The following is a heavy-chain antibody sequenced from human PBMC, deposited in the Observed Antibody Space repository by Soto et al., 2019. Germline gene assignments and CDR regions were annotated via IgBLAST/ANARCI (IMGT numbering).Heavy chain of an antibody. D-gene: IGHD1-26*01. CDR3: ARGGRAAYYRY. CDR1: GYTFTNYW. Sequence: QVQLVQSGAEVKEPGASVKVSCKASGYTFTNYWMHWVRQAPGQGLDWMGIINPRDGYTTYTQKLQGRITVTRDTSTSTVYMELSSLKSDDTAVYYCARGGRAAYYRYWGQGTLVTVSS. V-gene: IGHV1-46*04. CDR2: INPRDGYT. J-gene: IGHJ4*02.